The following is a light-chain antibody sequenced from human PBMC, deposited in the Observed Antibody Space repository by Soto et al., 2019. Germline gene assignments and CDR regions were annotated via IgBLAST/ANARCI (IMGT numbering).Light chain of an antibody. Sequence: EIVLTQSPATLSLSPGERATLSCRASQSVSSYLAWYQQKPGQAPRLLIYDASNRATGIPARFSGSGSGTDFTCIISSLEPEDFAVYYCQQRSNWPPLTFGGGTKVEIK. CDR3: QQRSNWPPLT. J-gene: IGKJ4*01. V-gene: IGKV3-11*01. CDR1: QSVSSY. CDR2: DAS.